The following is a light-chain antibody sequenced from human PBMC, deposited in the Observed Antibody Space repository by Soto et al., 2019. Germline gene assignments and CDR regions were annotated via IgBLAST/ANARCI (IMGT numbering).Light chain of an antibody. V-gene: IGKV3-20*01. CDR2: GAS. Sequence: VLTQSPGTLSLSPGERATLSCRASQSVSSSYLAWYQQKPGQAPRLLIYGASSRATGIPDRFSGSGSGTEFTLTISRLEPEDSAVYYCQQYGSSPTWTFGQGTKVDIK. CDR3: QQYGSSPTWT. J-gene: IGKJ1*01. CDR1: QSVSSSY.